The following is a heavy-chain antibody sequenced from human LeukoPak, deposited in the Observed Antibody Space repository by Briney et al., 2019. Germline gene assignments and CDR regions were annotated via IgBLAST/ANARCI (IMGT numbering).Heavy chain of an antibody. CDR3: AREAAGTIRFDS. Sequence: SETLSLTCSVSGGSISNSIYSWNWIRQTAGKGLEWIGRISVSGSTNYNPSLKSRVTMSVDTSKIQFSLKLSSVTAADTAVYYCAREAAGTIRFDSWGQGTLVTVSS. CDR1: GGSISNSIYS. J-gene: IGHJ4*02. V-gene: IGHV4-4*07. D-gene: IGHD6-13*01. CDR2: ISVSGST.